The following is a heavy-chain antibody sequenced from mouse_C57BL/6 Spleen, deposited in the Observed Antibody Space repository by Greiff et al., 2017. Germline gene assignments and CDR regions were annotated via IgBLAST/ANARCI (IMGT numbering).Heavy chain of an antibody. CDR1: GFNIKDYY. V-gene: IGHV14-2*01. J-gene: IGHJ3*01. CDR3: ASWDWFAY. D-gene: IGHD4-1*01. CDR2: IDPEDGET. Sequence: VQLQQSGAELVKPGASVKLSCTASGFNIKDYYMHWVKQRTEQGLEWIGRIDPEDGETKYAPKFQGKATITADTSSNTADLPLSSLTSEDAAVYYCASWDWFAYWGQGTLVTVSA.